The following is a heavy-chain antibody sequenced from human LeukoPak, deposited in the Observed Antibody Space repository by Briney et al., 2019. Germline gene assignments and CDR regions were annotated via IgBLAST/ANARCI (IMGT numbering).Heavy chain of an antibody. V-gene: IGHV4-39*07. CDR2: IYYSGST. Sequence: SETLSLTCTVSGGSISSSSYYWGWIRQPPGKGLEWIGSIYYSGSTYYNPSLKSRVTISVDTSKNQFSLNLTSVTAADTAVYYCARIAGGLYFYYYYMDVWGKGTTVTVSS. CDR3: ARIAGGLYFYYYYMDV. CDR1: GGSISSSSYY. J-gene: IGHJ6*03. D-gene: IGHD3-16*01.